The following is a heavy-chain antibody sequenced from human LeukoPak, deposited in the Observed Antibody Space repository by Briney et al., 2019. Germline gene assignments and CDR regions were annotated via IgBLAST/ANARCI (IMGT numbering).Heavy chain of an antibody. CDR2: IYHSGST. CDR3: ARDGKYDFWSGSYYYMDV. V-gene: IGHV4-30-2*01. J-gene: IGHJ6*03. CDR1: GGSISSGGYY. D-gene: IGHD3-3*01. Sequence: SESLSLTCTVSGGSISSGGYYWSWIRQPPGKGLEWIGYIYHSGSTYYNPSLKSRVTISVDRSKNHFSLKLTSVTAADTAVYYCARDGKYDFWSGSYYYMDVWGKGTTVTVSS.